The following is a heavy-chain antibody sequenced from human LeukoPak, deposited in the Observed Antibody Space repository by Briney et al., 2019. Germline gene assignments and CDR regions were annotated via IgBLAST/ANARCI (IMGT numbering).Heavy chain of an antibody. CDR2: IRYDGSNK. D-gene: IGHD3-9*01. J-gene: IGHJ1*01. CDR1: GFTFSSYS. V-gene: IGHV3-30*02. CDR3: AKDALNYDILTGYYRAEYFQH. Sequence: GGSLRLSCAASGFTFSSYSMNWVRQAPGKGLEWVAFIRYDGSNKYYADSVKGRFTISRDNSKNTLYLQMNSLRAEDTAVYYCAKDALNYDILTGYYRAEYFQHWGQGTLVTVSS.